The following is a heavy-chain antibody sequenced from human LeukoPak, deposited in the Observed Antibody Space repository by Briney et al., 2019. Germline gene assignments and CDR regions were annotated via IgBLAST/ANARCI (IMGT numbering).Heavy chain of an antibody. CDR3: ARGPVAATSYFDY. CDR1: GFSFSNYG. J-gene: IGHJ4*02. CDR2: ISGSDGST. D-gene: IGHD2-15*01. Sequence: GGSLRLSCAASGFSFSNYGMSWVRQAPGKGLEWVSGISGSDGSTNYADSVKGRFTISRENSKNTLYLQMNSLRAEDTAVYYCARGPVAATSYFDYWGQGTLVTVSS. V-gene: IGHV3-23*01.